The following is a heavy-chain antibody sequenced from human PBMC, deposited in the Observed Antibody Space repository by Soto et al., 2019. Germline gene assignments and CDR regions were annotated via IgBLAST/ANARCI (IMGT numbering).Heavy chain of an antibody. J-gene: IGHJ4*02. CDR1: GYTFTSYG. CDR3: ARGATYYYGSGSYYPATAADY. Sequence: QVQLVQSGAEVKKPGASVKVSCKASGYTFTSYGISWVRQAPGQGLECMGWISAYNGNTNYAQKLQGRVTMTTDTCTSTAYMELRSLRSDDTAVYYCARGATYYYGSGSYYPATAADYWGQGTLVTVSS. D-gene: IGHD3-10*01. CDR2: ISAYNGNT. V-gene: IGHV1-18*01.